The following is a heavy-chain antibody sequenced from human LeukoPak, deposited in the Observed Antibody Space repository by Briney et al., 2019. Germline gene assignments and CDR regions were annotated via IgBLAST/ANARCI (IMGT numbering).Heavy chain of an antibody. Sequence: ASVKVSYKPSVGTFNNYAISWVRQAPGQRLEWMGGIIPVFGTSNYPQKFQGRVTITADESTRTAYMELSILRSEDTAVYYCATVTGGRYCSTTSCYMRGWFDPWGQGTLVTVSS. D-gene: IGHD2-2*02. V-gene: IGHV1-69*13. J-gene: IGHJ5*02. CDR1: VGTFNNYA. CDR2: IIPVFGTS. CDR3: ATVTGGRYCSTTSCYMRGWFDP.